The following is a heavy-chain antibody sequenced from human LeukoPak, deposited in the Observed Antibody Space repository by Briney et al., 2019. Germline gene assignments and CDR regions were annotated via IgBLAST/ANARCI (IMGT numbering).Heavy chain of an antibody. D-gene: IGHD3-3*01. J-gene: IGHJ4*02. V-gene: IGHV3-48*01. CDR3: ARDPLSYYDFWSGYS. CDR2: ISSSSSTI. CDR1: GFTFSSYS. Sequence: GGSLRLSCAASGFTFSSYSMNWVRQAPGKGLEWVSYISSSSSTIHYADSVKGRFTISRDNAKNSLYLQMNSLRAEDTAVYYCARDPLSYYDFWSGYSWGQGTLVTVSS.